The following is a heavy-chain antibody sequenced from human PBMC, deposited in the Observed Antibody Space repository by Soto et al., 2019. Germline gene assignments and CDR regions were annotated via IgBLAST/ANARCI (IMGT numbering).Heavy chain of an antibody. J-gene: IGHJ4*02. D-gene: IGHD5-18*01. CDR1: GGSISNAAYS. Sequence: SETLSLTCTVSGGSISNAAYSWSWIRQPPGKGLEWIGYIYPSGMPFYNPSLRSRVTISIDRSNDQLSLNLKSVTAADTAVYYCARERGGYGLFDSWGQGTLVTVSS. V-gene: IGHV4-30-2*01. CDR2: IYPSGMP. CDR3: ARERGGYGLFDS.